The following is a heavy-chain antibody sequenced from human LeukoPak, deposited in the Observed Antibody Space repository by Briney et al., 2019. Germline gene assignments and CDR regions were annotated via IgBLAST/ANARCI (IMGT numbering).Heavy chain of an antibody. D-gene: IGHD6-13*01. CDR3: ARTTAAGFDY. J-gene: IGHJ4*02. Sequence: GGSLRLSCAASGFTFSSYAMHWVRQAPGKGLEYVSAISSNGGSTYYANSVKGRFTISRDNSKNTLYLQVGSLRAEDMAVYYCARTTAAGFDYWGQGTLVTVSS. V-gene: IGHV3-64*01. CDR2: ISSNGGST. CDR1: GFTFSSYA.